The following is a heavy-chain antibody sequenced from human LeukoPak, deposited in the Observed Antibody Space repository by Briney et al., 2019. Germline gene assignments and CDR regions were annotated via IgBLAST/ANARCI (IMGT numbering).Heavy chain of an antibody. CDR2: TIPILGTP. CDR3: ARAGAKLVAGNFQY. V-gene: IGHV1-69*05. Sequence: SVKVSCKGSGYKFSDYGISWVRQAPGQGFEWMGGTIPILGTPQNAKKFQDRVTITTDHSTQTSYMELRGLTPDDTAVYFCARAGAKLVAGNFQYWGQGTLVRVSA. J-gene: IGHJ1*01. CDR1: GYKFSDYG. D-gene: IGHD2-8*02.